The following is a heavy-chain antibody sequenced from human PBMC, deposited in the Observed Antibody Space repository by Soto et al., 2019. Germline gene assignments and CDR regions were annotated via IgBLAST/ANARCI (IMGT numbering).Heavy chain of an antibody. CDR2: IIPIFGTA. CDR3: ARGPPSGYCSSTSCQQFDP. D-gene: IGHD2-2*01. V-gene: IGHV1-69*13. CDR1: GGTFSSYA. J-gene: IGHJ5*02. Sequence: SVKVSCKASGGTFSSYAISWVRQAPGQGLEWMGGIIPIFGTANYAQKFQGRVTITADESTSTAYMELSSLRSEDTAVYYCARGPPSGYCSSTSCQQFDPWGQGXLVTVSS.